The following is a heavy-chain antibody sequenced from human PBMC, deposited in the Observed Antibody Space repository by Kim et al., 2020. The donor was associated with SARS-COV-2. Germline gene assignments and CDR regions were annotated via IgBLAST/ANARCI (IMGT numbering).Heavy chain of an antibody. V-gene: IGHV4-4*02. D-gene: IGHD3-10*01. CDR3: ARRMGYYYVSGTSNWFDP. Sequence: SETLSLTCAVSGGSISSSNWWSWVRQPPGKGLEWIGEIYHSGSTNYNPSLKSRVTISVDKSKNQFSLKLSSVTAADTAVYYCARRMGYYYVSGTSNWFDPWGQGTLVTVSS. CDR1: GGSISSSNW. CDR2: IYHSGST. J-gene: IGHJ5*02.